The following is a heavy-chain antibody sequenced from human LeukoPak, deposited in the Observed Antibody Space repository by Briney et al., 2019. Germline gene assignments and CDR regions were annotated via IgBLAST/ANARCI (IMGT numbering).Heavy chain of an antibody. CDR2: MNPNSGNT. D-gene: IGHD3-10*01. CDR3: ASEGSNYYYYGMDV. J-gene: IGHJ6*02. V-gene: IGHV1-8*01. CDR1: GYTFTSYD. Sequence: AASVKVSCKASGYTFTSYDINWVRQATGQGLEWMGWMNPNSGNTGYAQKFQGRVTMTKNTSISTAYMELSSLRSEDTAVYYCASEGSNYYYYGMDVWGQGTTVTVSS.